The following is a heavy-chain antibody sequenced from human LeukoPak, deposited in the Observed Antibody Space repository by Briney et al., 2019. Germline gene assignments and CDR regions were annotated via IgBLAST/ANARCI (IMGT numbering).Heavy chain of an antibody. CDR3: AKGSKLVVITRDHYMAV. D-gene: IGHD3-22*01. CDR1: GFTFSSYE. J-gene: IGHJ6*03. CDR2: ISSSGSTI. Sequence: GGSLRLSCAASGFTFSSYEMNWVRQAPGKGLEWVSYISSSGSTIYYADSVKGRFTISRDNSKNTLYLQMNSLRAGDTAVYYCAKGSKLVVITRDHYMAVWGKGTTVTISS. V-gene: IGHV3-48*03.